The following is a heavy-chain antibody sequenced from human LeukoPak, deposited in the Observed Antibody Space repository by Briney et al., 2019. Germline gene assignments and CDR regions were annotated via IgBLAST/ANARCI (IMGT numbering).Heavy chain of an antibody. CDR1: GFTFSSYT. J-gene: IGHJ4*02. Sequence: GRSLRLSCAASGFTFSSYTMNWVRQAPGKGLEWVSYISSSSTTIDYADSVKGRFTVSRDNAKNSLYLQMNSLRDEDTAVYFCARSFDCWGQGTLVTVSS. CDR2: ISSSSTTI. V-gene: IGHV3-48*02. CDR3: ARSFDC.